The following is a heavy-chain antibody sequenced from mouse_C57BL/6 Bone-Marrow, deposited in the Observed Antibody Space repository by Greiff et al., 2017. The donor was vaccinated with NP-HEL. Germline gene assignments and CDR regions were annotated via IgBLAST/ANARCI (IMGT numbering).Heavy chain of an antibody. D-gene: IGHD2-1*01. CDR1: GYAFSSSW. CDR3: ARWGSIYYGNYFDY. J-gene: IGHJ2*01. V-gene: IGHV1-82*01. Sequence: QVQLKQSGPELVKPGASVKISCKASGYAFSSSWMNWVKQRPGKGLEWIGRIYPGDGDTNYNGKFKGKATLTADKSSSTAYMQLSSLTSEDSAVYFCARWGSIYYGNYFDYWGQGTTLTVSS. CDR2: IYPGDGDT.